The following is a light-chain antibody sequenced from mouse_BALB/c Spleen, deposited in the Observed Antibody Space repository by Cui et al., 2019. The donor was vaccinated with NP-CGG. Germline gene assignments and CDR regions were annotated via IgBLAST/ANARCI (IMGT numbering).Light chain of an antibody. Sequence: QAVVTHASPLTTSPGETVTLTCRSSTGAVTTSNYANWVQEKPDHLFTGLIGGTNNRVPGVPARFSGSLIGDKAALTITGAQTEDEAIYFCALWYSNHWVFGGGTKLTVL. CDR2: GTN. CDR3: ALWYSNHWV. CDR1: TGAVTTSNY. J-gene: IGLJ1*01. V-gene: IGLV1*01.